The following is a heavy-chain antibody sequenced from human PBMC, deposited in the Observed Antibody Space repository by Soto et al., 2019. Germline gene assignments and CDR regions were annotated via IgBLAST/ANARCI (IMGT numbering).Heavy chain of an antibody. Sequence: EVQLVESGGGLIQPGGSLRLSCAASGFTVSSNSMSWVRQAPGKGVEWVSVIYSGGSTNYAESVKGRFTITRDNSKNTLYLQMNSLRSEDTAVYYCARDRVQSGYPEYFQLGGQYTLVTVSS. D-gene: IGHD3-22*01. CDR1: GFTVSSNS. V-gene: IGHV3-53*01. CDR2: IYSGGST. J-gene: IGHJ1*01. CDR3: ARDRVQSGYPEYFQL.